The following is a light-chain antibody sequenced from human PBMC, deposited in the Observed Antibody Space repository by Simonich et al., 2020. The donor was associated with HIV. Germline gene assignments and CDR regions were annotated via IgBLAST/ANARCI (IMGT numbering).Light chain of an antibody. CDR2: AAS. Sequence: DIQMTQSPSSLSASVGDRVTITCRASQTISSNLNWYQQKPGKAPKLLIYAASSLQSGVPSRFSGSGSGTEFTLTISSMQSEDFAVYYCQQYNNWPPMTFGGGTKVEIK. J-gene: IGKJ4*01. V-gene: IGKV1-39*01. CDR3: QQYNNWPPMT. CDR1: QTISSN.